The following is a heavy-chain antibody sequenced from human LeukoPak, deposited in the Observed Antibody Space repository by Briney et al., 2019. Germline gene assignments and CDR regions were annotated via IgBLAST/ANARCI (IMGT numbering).Heavy chain of an antibody. CDR1: GYTFTGYY. CDR2: INPNSGGT. CDR3: ARGSNPLIAAAGTGH. D-gene: IGHD6-13*01. J-gene: IGHJ4*02. V-gene: IGHV1-2*02. Sequence: ASVKVSCKASGYTFTGYYMHWVRQAPGQGLEWMGWINPNSGGTNYAQKFQGRVTMTRDTSISTAYMELSRLRSDDTAVYYCARGSNPLIAAAGTGHWGQGTLVTVSS.